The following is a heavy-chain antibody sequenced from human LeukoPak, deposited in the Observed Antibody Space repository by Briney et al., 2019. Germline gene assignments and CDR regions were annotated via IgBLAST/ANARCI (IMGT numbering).Heavy chain of an antibody. D-gene: IGHD3-22*01. CDR1: GGSFSGYY. Sequence: SETLSLTCAVYGGSFSGYYWSWIRQPPGKGLEWIGEINHSGSTNYNPSLKSRVTMSVDTSKNQFSLKLSSVTAADTAVYYCASGGRKSYYYDSSGTFDYWGQGTLVTVSS. V-gene: IGHV4-34*01. CDR2: INHSGST. J-gene: IGHJ4*02. CDR3: ASGGRKSYYYDSSGTFDY.